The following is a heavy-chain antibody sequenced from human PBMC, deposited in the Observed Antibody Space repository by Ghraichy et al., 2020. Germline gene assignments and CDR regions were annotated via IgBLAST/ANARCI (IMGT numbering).Heavy chain of an antibody. CDR2: INPNSGGT. J-gene: IGHJ4*02. V-gene: IGHV1-2*02. CDR1: GYTFTGYY. D-gene: IGHD5-18*01. Sequence: APVKVSCKASGYTFTGYYMHWVRQAPGQGLEWMGWINPNSGGTNYAQKFQGRVTMTRDTSISTAYMELSRLRSDDTAVYYCAREAVDTAMVIGYWGQGTLVTVSA. CDR3: AREAVDTAMVIGY.